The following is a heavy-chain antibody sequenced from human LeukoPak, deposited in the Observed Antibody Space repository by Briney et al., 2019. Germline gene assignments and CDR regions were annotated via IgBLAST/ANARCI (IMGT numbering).Heavy chain of an antibody. D-gene: IGHD3-3*01. CDR2: IYTSGST. V-gene: IGHV4-4*07. CDR3: ARTPSPPIWSGYWFYFDY. CDR1: GGSISSYY. J-gene: IGHJ4*02. Sequence: PSETLSLTCTVSGGSISSYYWSWIRQPAGKGLEWIGRIYTSGSTNYNPSLKSRVTMSVDTSKNQFSLKLSSVTAADTAVYYCARTPSPPIWSGYWFYFDYWGQGTLVTVSS.